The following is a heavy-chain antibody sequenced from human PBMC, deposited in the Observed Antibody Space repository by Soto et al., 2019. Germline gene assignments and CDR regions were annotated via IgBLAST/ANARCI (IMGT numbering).Heavy chain of an antibody. CDR1: GYSFTSYW. J-gene: IGHJ3*02. D-gene: IGHD3-10*01. CDR3: ARHDRITMVRGVPLYAFDI. Sequence: GESLKISCKGSGYSFTSYWIGWVRQMPGKGLEWMGIIYPGDSDTRYSPSFQGQVTISADKSISTAYLQWSNLKASDTAMYYCARHDRITMVRGVPLYAFDIWGQGTMVTVSS. V-gene: IGHV5-51*01. CDR2: IYPGDSDT.